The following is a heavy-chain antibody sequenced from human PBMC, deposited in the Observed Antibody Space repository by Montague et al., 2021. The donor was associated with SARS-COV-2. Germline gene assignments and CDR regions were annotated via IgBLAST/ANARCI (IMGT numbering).Heavy chain of an antibody. Sequence: SETLSLTCAVYGGSFSGYYWSWIRQPPGKGLEWIGEINHSGSTNYNPSLKSRVTISVDTSKNQFSLKLSSVTAADTAVYYCARGSGVYYYYYYCMDVWGQGTTVTVSS. D-gene: IGHD3-10*01. CDR1: GGSFSGYY. V-gene: IGHV4-34*01. CDR2: INHSGST. CDR3: ARGSGVYYYYYYCMDV. J-gene: IGHJ6*02.